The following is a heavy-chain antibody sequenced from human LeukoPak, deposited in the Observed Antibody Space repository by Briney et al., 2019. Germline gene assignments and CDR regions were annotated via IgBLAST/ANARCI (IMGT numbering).Heavy chain of an antibody. CDR2: IYYSGST. J-gene: IGHJ3*02. CDR3: AREPHCSGGSCYSFSAFDI. D-gene: IGHD2-15*01. CDR1: GFTFSSYS. Sequence: GSLRLSCAASGFTFSSYSMNWVRQAPGKGLEWIGSIYYSGSTYYNPSLKSRVTISVDTSKNQFSLQLSSVTAADTAVYYCAREPHCSGGSCYSFSAFDIWGQGTMVTVSS. V-gene: IGHV4-39*07.